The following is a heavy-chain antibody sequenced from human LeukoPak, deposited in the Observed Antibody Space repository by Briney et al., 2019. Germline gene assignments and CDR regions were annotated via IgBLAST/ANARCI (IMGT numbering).Heavy chain of an antibody. D-gene: IGHD3-16*02. CDR2: IYHSGST. V-gene: IGHV4-38-2*02. J-gene: IGHJ6*03. CDR1: GYSISSGYY. Sequence: SETLSLTCTVSGYSISSGYYWGWIRQPPGKGLEWIGSIYHSGSTYYNPSLKSRVTISVDTSKNQFSLKLSSVTAADTAVYYCARIMITFGGVIVMGRYYYYYMDVWGKGTTVTISS. CDR3: ARIMITFGGVIVMGRYYYYYMDV.